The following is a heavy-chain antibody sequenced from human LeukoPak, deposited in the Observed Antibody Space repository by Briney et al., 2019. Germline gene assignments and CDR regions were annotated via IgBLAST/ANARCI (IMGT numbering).Heavy chain of an antibody. Sequence: GGSLRLSCAAPGFTFNNFAMNWVRQAPGKGLEWVSSVNFRGTISYYADSVKGRFTISRDNSKNTLFLQMDSLRAEDAAIYYCAKGERGIDYWGQGTLVTVSS. CDR2: VNFRGTIS. J-gene: IGHJ4*02. CDR1: GFTFNNFA. CDR3: AKGERGIDY. D-gene: IGHD7-27*01. V-gene: IGHV3-23*01.